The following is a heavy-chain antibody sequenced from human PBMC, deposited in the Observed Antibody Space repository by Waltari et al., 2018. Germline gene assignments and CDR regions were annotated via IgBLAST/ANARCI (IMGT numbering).Heavy chain of an antibody. V-gene: IGHV3-23*03. CDR1: GFTFSSYA. CDR2: IDSGGST. CDR3: AKGEDLRDYYFDY. J-gene: IGHJ4*02. D-gene: IGHD3-10*01. Sequence: EVQLLESGGGLVQPGGSLRLSCAASGFTFSSYAMSWVRQAPGKGVEWVSVIDSGGSTDYADSVKGRFTISRDNSKNTLYLQMNSLRAEDTAVYYCAKGEDLRDYYFDYWGQGTLVTVSS.